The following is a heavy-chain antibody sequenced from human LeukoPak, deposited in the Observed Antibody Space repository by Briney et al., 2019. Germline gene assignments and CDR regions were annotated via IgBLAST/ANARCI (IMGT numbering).Heavy chain of an antibody. CDR1: GYTFTAYY. D-gene: IGHD5-12*01. Sequence: ASVTVSCEASGYTFTAYYMHWVRQAPGQGLEWMGWINSNSGRTNYAQKFQGRVTMTRDTSISTAYMELTRLTSDDTAVYYCARSGRGTYYYFDLWGQGTLVTVSS. J-gene: IGHJ4*02. CDR2: INSNSGRT. V-gene: IGHV1-2*02. CDR3: ARSGRGTYYYFDL.